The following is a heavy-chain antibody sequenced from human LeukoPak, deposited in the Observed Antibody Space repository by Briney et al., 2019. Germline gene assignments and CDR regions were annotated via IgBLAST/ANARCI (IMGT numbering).Heavy chain of an antibody. Sequence: GGSLRLSCTASGVTTHYWLNWVRQSPGKRLEWVANIDRDGRVQHYVDSVEGRLTISRDSAKNSLDLKMHSLRAEDTAVYYCTGGSDKVLSGEYCYYMDVWGKGTTVTVSS. V-gene: IGHV3-7*01. J-gene: IGHJ6*03. D-gene: IGHD2/OR15-2a*01. CDR1: GVTTHYW. CDR3: TGGSDKVLSGEYCYYMDV. CDR2: IDRDGRVQ.